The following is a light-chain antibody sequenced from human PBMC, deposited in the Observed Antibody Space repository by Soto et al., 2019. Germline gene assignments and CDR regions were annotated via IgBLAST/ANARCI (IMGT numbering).Light chain of an antibody. CDR3: QQRNDWVT. Sequence: EIVMTQSPATLSLSPGERTTLSCWASHSVSSSLAWYQHKPGQAPRLLIYDASNRATGIPARFSGSGSGTDFILTISSLESEDSGVYYCQQRNDWVTFGGGTKVDIK. V-gene: IGKV3-11*01. CDR2: DAS. CDR1: HSVSSS. J-gene: IGKJ4*01.